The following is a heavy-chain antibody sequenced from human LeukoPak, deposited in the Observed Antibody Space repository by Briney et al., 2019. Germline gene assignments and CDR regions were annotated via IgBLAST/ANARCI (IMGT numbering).Heavy chain of an antibody. CDR1: GGSISSSSYY. CDR3: AREVLDILTGYSLDY. J-gene: IGHJ4*02. D-gene: IGHD3-9*01. V-gene: IGHV4-39*07. Sequence: SETLSLTCTVSGGSISSSSYYWGWIRQPPGKGLEWIGSIYYSGSTYYNPSLKSRVTISVDTSKNQFSLKLSSVTAADTAVYYCAREVLDILTGYSLDYWGRGTLVTVSS. CDR2: IYYSGST.